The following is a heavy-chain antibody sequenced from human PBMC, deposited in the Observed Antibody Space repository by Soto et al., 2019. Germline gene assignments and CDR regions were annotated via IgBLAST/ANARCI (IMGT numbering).Heavy chain of an antibody. CDR2: IDHSGST. D-gene: IGHD3-3*01. J-gene: IGHJ3*02. CDR1: GGSFSGYY. CDR3: ARGRYYYDFWSGYNCDAFDI. Sequence: SETLSRNFAVYGGSFSGYYWSGIRQPPGEWLEWIGEIDHSGSTNYNPSLKSRVTISVDTSKNQLSLKLSSVTAADTAVYYCARGRYYYDFWSGYNCDAFDIWGQGTMVTVSS. V-gene: IGHV4-34*01.